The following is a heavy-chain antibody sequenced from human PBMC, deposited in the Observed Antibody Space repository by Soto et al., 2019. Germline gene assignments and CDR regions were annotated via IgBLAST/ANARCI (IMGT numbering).Heavy chain of an antibody. CDR2: INHSGST. J-gene: IGHJ4*02. CDR3: ARVAGIAAKSPFSYYFDY. Sequence: SETLSLTCAVYGGSFSGYYWSWIRQPPGKGLEWIGEINHSGSTNYNPSLKSRVTISVDTSKNQFSLKLGSVTAADTAVYYCARVAGIAAKSPFSYYFDYWGQGTLVTVSS. CDR1: GGSFSGYY. V-gene: IGHV4-34*01. D-gene: IGHD6-25*01.